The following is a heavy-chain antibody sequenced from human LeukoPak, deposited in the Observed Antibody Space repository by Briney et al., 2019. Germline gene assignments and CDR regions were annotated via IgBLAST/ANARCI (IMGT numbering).Heavy chain of an antibody. CDR2: INPNSGGT. J-gene: IGHJ5*02. CDR1: GYTFTGYY. CDR3: ARGCCSGSSCYSVENWFDP. Sequence: ASVKVSCKASGYTFTGYYMHWVRQAPGQGLEWMGWINPNSGGTNYAQKFQGRVTMTRDTSISTAYMELSRLRSDDTAVYYCARGCCSGSSCYSVENWFDPWGQGTLVTVSS. D-gene: IGHD2-15*01. V-gene: IGHV1-2*02.